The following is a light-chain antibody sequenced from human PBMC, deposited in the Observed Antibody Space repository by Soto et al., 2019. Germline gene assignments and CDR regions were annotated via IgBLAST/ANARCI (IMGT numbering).Light chain of an antibody. V-gene: IGLV4-69*01. CDR2: LNSDGSH. J-gene: IGLJ2*01. CDR1: SGHNSYA. CDR3: QTWGTGFHVV. Sequence: QPVLTQSPSASASLGASVKLTCTLNSGHNSYAIAWHQQQPEKGPRYLMKLNSDGSHNKGDGIPDRFSGSSSGAERYLTISSLQSEDEADYYCQTWGTGFHVVFGGGTQLTVL.